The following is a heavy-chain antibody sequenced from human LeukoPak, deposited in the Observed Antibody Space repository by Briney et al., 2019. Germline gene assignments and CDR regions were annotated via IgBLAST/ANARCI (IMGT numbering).Heavy chain of an antibody. J-gene: IGHJ4*02. CDR2: ISSSSSYI. V-gene: IGHV3-21*01. D-gene: IGHD3-3*01. CDR1: GFTFSSYT. CDR3: ARDERYDFWSGYLYYFDY. Sequence: GGSLRLSCAASGFTFSSYTMDWVRQTPGKGLEWVSSISSSSSYIYYADSVKGRFTISRDNAKNSLYLQMNSLRAEDTAVYYCARDERYDFWSGYLYYFDYWGQGTLVTVSS.